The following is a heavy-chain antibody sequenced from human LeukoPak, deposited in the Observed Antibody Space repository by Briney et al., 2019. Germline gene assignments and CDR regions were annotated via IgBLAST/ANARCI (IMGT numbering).Heavy chain of an antibody. CDR2: ISYDGSNK. V-gene: IGHV3-30-3*01. CDR1: GFTFSSYA. J-gene: IGHJ6*04. CDR3: ARIGEDGMDV. Sequence: RGSLRLSCAASGFTFSSYAMHWVRQAPGQGLEWVAVISYDGSNKYYADSVKGRFTISRDNSKNTLYLQMKSLRAEDTAVYYCARIGEDGMDVWGKGTTVTVSS.